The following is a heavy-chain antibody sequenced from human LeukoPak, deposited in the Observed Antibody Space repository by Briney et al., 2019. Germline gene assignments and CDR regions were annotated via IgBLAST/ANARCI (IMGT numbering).Heavy chain of an antibody. J-gene: IGHJ4*02. CDR1: GDSVSINSVA. CDR3: ARWVHKLAHLDY. CDR2: TSYKYKGYN. Sequence: SQTLSLTFALSGDSVSINSVAWNWLRQSPSRGLEWLGSTSYKYKGYNNYAVSVKSRITINPDTSKNQFSLQLNSVTPEDTAVYYCARWVHKLAHLDYWGQGTLVTVSS. V-gene: IGHV6-1*01. D-gene: IGHD1-1*01.